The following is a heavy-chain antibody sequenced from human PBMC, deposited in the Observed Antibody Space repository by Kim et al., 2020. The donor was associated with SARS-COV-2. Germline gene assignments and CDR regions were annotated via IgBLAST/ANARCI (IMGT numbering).Heavy chain of an antibody. CDR2: ISWNSGSI. D-gene: IGHD2-15*01. CDR1: GFTFDDYA. V-gene: IGHV3-9*01. CDR3: AKDTPNHYGMDV. Sequence: GGSLRLSCAASGFTFDDYAMHWVRQAPGKGLEWVSGISWNSGSIGYADSVKGRFTISRDNAKNSLYLQMNSLRAEDTALYYCAKDTPNHYGMDVWGQGTTVTVSS. J-gene: IGHJ6*02.